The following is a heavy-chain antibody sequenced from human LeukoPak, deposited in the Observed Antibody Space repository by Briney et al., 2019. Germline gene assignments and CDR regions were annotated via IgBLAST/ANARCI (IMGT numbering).Heavy chain of an antibody. V-gene: IGHV4-39*01. CDR2: IYYSGST. J-gene: IGHJ4*02. CDR3: ARRPGGYYYDSSGYDY. CDR1: GGSISSSSYY. D-gene: IGHD3-22*01. Sequence: SETLSLTCTVSGGSISSSSYYWGWIRQPPGKGLEWIGSIYYSGSTYYNPSLKSRVTISVDTSKNQFSLKLSSVTAADTAVYYCARRPGGYYYDSSGYDYWGQGTLVTVSS.